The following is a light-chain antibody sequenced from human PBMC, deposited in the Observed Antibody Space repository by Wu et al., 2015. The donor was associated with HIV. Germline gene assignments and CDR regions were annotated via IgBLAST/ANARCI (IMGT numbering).Light chain of an antibody. CDR1: QSFSASY. Sequence: EVVLTQSPGTVSLSPGETATLSCRASQSFSASYLAWYQQKPGQAPRLLIYGASSRATGIPARFSGSGSGTDFTLTISGMQSEDFAVYYCQHYNNLPLTFGGGTEGGGSN. J-gene: IGKJ4*01. V-gene: IGKV3-15*01. CDR3: QHYNNLPLT. CDR2: GAS.